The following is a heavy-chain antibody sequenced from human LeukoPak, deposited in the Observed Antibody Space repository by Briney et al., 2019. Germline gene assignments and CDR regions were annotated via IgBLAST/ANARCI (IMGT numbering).Heavy chain of an antibody. CDR1: GGSISSYY. D-gene: IGHD2-2*01. CDR3: ARGYCSSTSCYFKSTHPFDY. V-gene: IGHV4-59*08. J-gene: IGHJ4*02. CDR2: IYYSGST. Sequence: SETLSLTCTVSGGSISSYYWSWIRLPPGKGLEWIGYIYYSGSTNYNPSLKSRVTISVDTSKNQFSLKLSSVTAADTAVYYCARGYCSSTSCYFKSTHPFDYWGQGTLVTVSS.